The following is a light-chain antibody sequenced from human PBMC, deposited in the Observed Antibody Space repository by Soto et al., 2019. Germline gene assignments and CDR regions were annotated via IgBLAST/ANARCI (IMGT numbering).Light chain of an antibody. V-gene: IGKV2-24*01. CDR2: KIS. CDR1: QSLVHSDGNTY. J-gene: IGKJ5*01. Sequence: DIVMTQTQLSSPVTLAQPASISCRSGQSLVHSDGNTYLSWLQQRPGQPPRLLIYKISNRFSGVPSRFSGSGSGTEFTLTISRLQPEDFATYYCQQLNSYPITFGQGTRLEIK. CDR3: QQLNSYPIT.